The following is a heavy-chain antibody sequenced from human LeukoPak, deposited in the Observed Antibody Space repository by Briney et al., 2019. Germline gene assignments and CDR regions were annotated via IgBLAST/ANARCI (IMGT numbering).Heavy chain of an antibody. V-gene: IGHV3-7*01. D-gene: IGHD3-10*01. CDR2: INQDGSEK. CDR3: ATEPGIGYAFDI. CDR1: GFTLSNYW. Sequence: GGSLRLSCAASGFTLSNYWMSWVRQAPGKGLEWVANINQDGSEKNYVHSVKGRFTISRDNAKNSLYLQMNSLRAEDTAAYYCATEPGIGYAFDIWGQGTMVIVSS. J-gene: IGHJ3*02.